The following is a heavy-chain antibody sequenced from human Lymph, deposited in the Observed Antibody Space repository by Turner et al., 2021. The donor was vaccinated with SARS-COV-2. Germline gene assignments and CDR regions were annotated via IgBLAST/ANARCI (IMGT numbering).Heavy chain of an antibody. CDR3: ARHQGSTSGYDHGMNV. D-gene: IGHD1-1*01. Sequence: QVQLQESGPGLVRRSGTLSLTCPVSGGSISSTSWCWSRHSPGRGLEWIGYFYKIGSIDYNPTLRSRVTISVDTAKNQLSLNLISVTTADTAVYYCARHQGSTSGYDHGMNVWGQGTAVIVSS. V-gene: IGHV4-59*08. CDR2: FYKIGSI. CDR1: GGSISSTS. J-gene: IGHJ6*02.